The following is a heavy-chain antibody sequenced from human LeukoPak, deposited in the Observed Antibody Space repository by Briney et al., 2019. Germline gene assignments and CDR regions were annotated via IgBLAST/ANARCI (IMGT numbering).Heavy chain of an antibody. CDR3: ARTYCSGGSCQFDS. CDR2: IYYSGST. CDR1: GGSISSSSYY. J-gene: IGHJ4*02. D-gene: IGHD2-15*01. V-gene: IGHV4-39*01. Sequence: SETLSLTCTVSGGSISSSSYYWGWIRQPPGKGLEWIGSIYYSGSTYYNPSLKSRVTITVDTSKDQFSLKVSSVTAADTAVYYCARTYCSGGSCQFDSWGRGTLVTVSS.